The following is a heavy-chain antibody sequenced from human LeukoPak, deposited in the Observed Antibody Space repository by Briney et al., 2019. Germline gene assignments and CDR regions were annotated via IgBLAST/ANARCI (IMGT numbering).Heavy chain of an antibody. J-gene: IGHJ4*02. D-gene: IGHD2-2*01. CDR1: GYTFTSYD. CDR3: ARTTIGYCSSTSCGDY. Sequence: ASVKVSCKASGYTFTSYDINWVRQATGQGLEWMGWMNPNSGNTGYAQKFQGRVTMTRNTSISTAYMELSSLRSEDTAVYYCARTTIGYCSSTSCGDYWGQGTLVTVSS. V-gene: IGHV1-8*01. CDR2: MNPNSGNT.